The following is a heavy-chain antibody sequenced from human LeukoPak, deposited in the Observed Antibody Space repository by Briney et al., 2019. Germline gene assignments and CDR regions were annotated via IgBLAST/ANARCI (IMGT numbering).Heavy chain of an antibody. CDR2: MIPKSGNT. CDR3: ARDYLTYYYDSSVYYSSYYYYYGMDV. CDR1: GYTFTSYD. Sequence: ASGKVSCKASGYTFTSYDINWVRQATGQGLGWMGWMIPKSGNTGYAHKFKARVPMTRNTSVSTAYMELSSLRSEDTAVYYFARDYLTYYYDSSVYYSSYYYYYGMDVWGQGTTVTVSS. D-gene: IGHD3-22*01. V-gene: IGHV1-8*01. J-gene: IGHJ6*02.